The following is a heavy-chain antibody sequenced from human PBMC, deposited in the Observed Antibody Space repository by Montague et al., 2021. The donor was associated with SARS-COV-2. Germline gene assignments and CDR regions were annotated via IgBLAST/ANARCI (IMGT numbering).Heavy chain of an antibody. J-gene: IGHJ6*02. CDR1: GGSISSSSYH. V-gene: IGHV4-39*07. CDR3: ARDNYGDWGYYGLDV. D-gene: IGHD4-17*01. CDR2: IYYSGST. Sequence: SETLSLTCIVSGGSISSSSYHWGWIRQPPGKGLEWIGTIYYSGSTKYSPSLKSRVTISMDTSRDQLSLRLKSVTAADTAVYYCARDNYGDWGYYGLDVWGQGTTVIVSS.